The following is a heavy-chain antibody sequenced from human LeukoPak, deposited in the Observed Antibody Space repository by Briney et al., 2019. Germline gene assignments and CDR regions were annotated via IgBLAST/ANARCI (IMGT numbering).Heavy chain of an antibody. CDR3: AREYSSSFYYMDV. CDR2: ISSSSSYI. Sequence: GGSLRLSCAASGFTFSSYSMNWVRQAPGKGLEWVSSISSSSSYIYCADSVKGRFTISRDNAKNSLYLQMNSLRAEDTAVYYCAREYSSSFYYMDVWGKGTTVTVSS. J-gene: IGHJ6*03. V-gene: IGHV3-21*01. CDR1: GFTFSSYS. D-gene: IGHD6-13*01.